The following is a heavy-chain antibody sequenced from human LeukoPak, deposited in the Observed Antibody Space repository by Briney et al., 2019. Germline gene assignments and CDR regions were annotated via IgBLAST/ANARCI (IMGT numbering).Heavy chain of an antibody. CDR1: GGTFSSYA. D-gene: IGHD6-6*01. V-gene: IGHV1-69*13. Sequence: ASVKVSCKASGGTFSSYAISWVRQAPGQGLEWMGGIIPIFGTANYAQKFQDRVTITADESTSTAYMELSSLRSEDTAVYYCARAKPVEYSSSSGAFDIWGQGTMVTVSS. CDR2: IIPIFGTA. J-gene: IGHJ3*02. CDR3: ARAKPVEYSSSSGAFDI.